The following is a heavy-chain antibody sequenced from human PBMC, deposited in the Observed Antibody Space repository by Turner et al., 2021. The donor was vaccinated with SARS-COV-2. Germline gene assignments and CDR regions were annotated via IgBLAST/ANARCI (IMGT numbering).Heavy chain of an antibody. Sequence: QLQLQESGPGLVKPSETLSLPCTVSGGSISSTSYCWGWIRQPPGKGLEWIGSIYYSGSTYYNPSLKSRVTISVDTSKNQFSLKLTSVTAADTAVYFWAREGDGIWGQGTTVTVSS. J-gene: IGHJ3*02. CDR1: GGSISSTSYC. D-gene: IGHD3-10*01. CDR3: AREGDGI. CDR2: IYYSGST. V-gene: IGHV4-39*07.